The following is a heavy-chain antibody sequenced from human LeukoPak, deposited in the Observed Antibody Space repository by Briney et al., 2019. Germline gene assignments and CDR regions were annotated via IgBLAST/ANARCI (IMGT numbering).Heavy chain of an antibody. CDR2: INPSGGST. CDR3: ARDPDGDYYGSGSWFDP. Sequence: ASVKVSCKASGYTFTSYYMHWLRQAPEQGLEWMGIINPSGGSTSYAQKFQGRVTMTRDTSTSTVYMELSSLRSEDTAVYYCARDPDGDYYGSGSWFDPWGQGTLVTVSS. D-gene: IGHD3-10*01. J-gene: IGHJ5*02. CDR1: GYTFTSYY. V-gene: IGHV1-46*01.